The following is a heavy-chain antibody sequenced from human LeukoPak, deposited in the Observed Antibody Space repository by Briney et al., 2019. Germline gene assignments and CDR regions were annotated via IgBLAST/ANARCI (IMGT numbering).Heavy chain of an antibody. D-gene: IGHD3-10*01. Sequence: PGGSLRLSCAASGFTFSNYWMHWVRQAPGKGLVWVSRLNSDGSSTNYADSVKGRFTISRDNAKNTLYLQMNSLRVEDTAVYYCARDSLYFFNYWGQGTLVTVSS. CDR1: GFTFSNYW. CDR2: LNSDGSST. J-gene: IGHJ4*02. CDR3: ARDSLYFFNY. V-gene: IGHV3-74*01.